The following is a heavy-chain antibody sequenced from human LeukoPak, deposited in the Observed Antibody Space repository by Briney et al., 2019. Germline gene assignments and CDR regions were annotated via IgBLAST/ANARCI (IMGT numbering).Heavy chain of an antibody. CDR2: ISGDGGDT. V-gene: IGHV3-43*02. J-gene: IGHJ6*02. Sequence: GGSLRLSCAASGFTFDDYAMHWVRQAPGKGLEWVSLISGDGGDTYYADSVKGRFTISRDNSKNSLYLQMNSLRTEDTALYYCAKEGPYPYYFYGMDVWGQGTTVTVSS. CDR3: AKEGPYPYYFYGMDV. CDR1: GFTFDDYA.